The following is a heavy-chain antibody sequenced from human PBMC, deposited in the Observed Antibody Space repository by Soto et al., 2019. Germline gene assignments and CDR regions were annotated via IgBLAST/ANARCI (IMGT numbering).Heavy chain of an antibody. CDR1: GGSISSGGYS. CDR2: IYLNGST. D-gene: IGHD1-26*01. V-gene: IGHV4-30-2*01. CDR3: ARGPLGNYYFDY. Sequence: QLQLQESGSGLVKPSQTLSLTCTVSGGSISSGGYSWSWSWIRQPPGKGLEWIAYIYLNGSTFYNPSLKSRVTILIDRSKNQFSLKLSSVTAADTAVYYCARGPLGNYYFDYWGQGNLVTVSS. J-gene: IGHJ4*02.